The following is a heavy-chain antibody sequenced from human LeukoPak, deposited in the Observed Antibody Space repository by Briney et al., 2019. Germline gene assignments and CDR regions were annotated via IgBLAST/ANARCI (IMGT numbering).Heavy chain of an antibody. D-gene: IGHD1-14*01. CDR1: GYTFTRHG. Sequence: ASVKVSCKVSGYTFTRHGINWVRQAPGQGPERMGWISIFNDNANYAENFQGRVIMTADTSTSTAYMELRSLRSDDTAVYYCARGGNLGGYFYQYMDVWGKGTTVTVSS. CDR2: ISIFNDNA. CDR3: ARGGNLGGYFYQYMDV. V-gene: IGHV1-18*01. J-gene: IGHJ6*03.